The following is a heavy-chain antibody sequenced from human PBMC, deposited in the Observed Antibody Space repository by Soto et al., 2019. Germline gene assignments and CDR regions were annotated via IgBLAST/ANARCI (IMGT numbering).Heavy chain of an antibody. CDR2: IWYDGSNK. CDR1: GFSFSSYG. CDR3: ARDPSTKGYYYDH. V-gene: IGHV3-33*01. Sequence: QVQLVESGGGVVQPGRSLRLSCAVFGFSFSSYGFHWVRQAPGKGPQWVAVIWYDGSNKYYADSVKGRFTISRDNSKNTLYLQMSSLRSEDTAVYYCARDPSTKGYYYDHWGQGTLVTVSS. J-gene: IGHJ4*02. D-gene: IGHD2-2*01.